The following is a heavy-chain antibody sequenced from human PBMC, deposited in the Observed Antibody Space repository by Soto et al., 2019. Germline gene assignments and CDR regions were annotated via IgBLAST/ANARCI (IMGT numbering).Heavy chain of an antibody. Sequence: GGTLRLSCAASGFTVSSNYMSWVRQAPGKGLEWVSVIYSGGSTYYADSVKGRFTISRDNSKNTLYLQMNSLRAEDTAVYYCARSSKSRNWFDPWGQGTLVTVSS. CDR3: ARSSKSRNWFDP. CDR2: IYSGGST. V-gene: IGHV3-66*01. CDR1: GFTVSSNY. J-gene: IGHJ5*02.